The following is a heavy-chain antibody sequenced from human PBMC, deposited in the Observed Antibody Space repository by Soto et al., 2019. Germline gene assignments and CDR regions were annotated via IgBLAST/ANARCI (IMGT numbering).Heavy chain of an antibody. V-gene: IGHV3-48*01. CDR3: ALIVATITRGETLDY. CDR1: GFTFSSYS. J-gene: IGHJ4*02. Sequence: ESGGGLVQPGGSLRLSCAASGFTFSSYSMNWVRQAPGKGLEWVSYISSSSSTIYYADSVKGRFTISRDNAKNSLYLQMNSLRAEDTAVYYCALIVATITRGETLDYWGQGTLVTVSS. CDR2: ISSSSSTI. D-gene: IGHD5-12*01.